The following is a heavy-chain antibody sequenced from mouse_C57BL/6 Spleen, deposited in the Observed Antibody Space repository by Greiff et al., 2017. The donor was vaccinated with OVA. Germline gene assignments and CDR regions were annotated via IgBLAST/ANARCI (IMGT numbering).Heavy chain of an antibody. D-gene: IGHD1-1*01. CDR3: AREGYYGSSYGRAWFAY. CDR2: ISDGGSYT. CDR1: GFTFSSYA. Sequence: EVKLVESGGGLVKPGGSLKLSCAASGFTFSSYAMSWVRQTPEKRLEWVATISDGGSYTYYPDNVKGRFTISRDNAKNNLYLQMSHLKSEDTAMYYCAREGYYGSSYGRAWFAYWGQGTLVTVSA. V-gene: IGHV5-4*01. J-gene: IGHJ3*01.